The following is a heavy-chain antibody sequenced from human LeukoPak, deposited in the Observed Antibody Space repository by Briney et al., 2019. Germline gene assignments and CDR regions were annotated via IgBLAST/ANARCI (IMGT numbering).Heavy chain of an antibody. V-gene: IGHV4-4*07. CDR2: IYTSGST. CDR1: GGSISSYY. CDR3: ARDPPGSSSSLRWFDP. Sequence: PSETLSLTCTVSGGSISSYYWSWIRQPAGKGLEWIGRIYTSGSTNYNPSLKSRVTMSVDTSKNQFTLKLSSVTAADTAVYYCARDPPGSSSSLRWFDPWGQGTLVTVSS. D-gene: IGHD6-6*01. J-gene: IGHJ5*02.